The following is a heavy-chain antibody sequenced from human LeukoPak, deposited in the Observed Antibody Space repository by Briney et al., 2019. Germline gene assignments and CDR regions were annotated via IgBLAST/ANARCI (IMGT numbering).Heavy chain of an antibody. CDR3: ARVEYSGSYYYPY. V-gene: IGHV1-2*06. J-gene: IGHJ4*02. CDR1: GYTFTSYG. Sequence: ASVKVSCKASGYTFTSYGISWVRQAPGQGLEWMGRINPNSGGTNYAQKFQGRVTMTRDTSISTAYMELSRLRSDDTAVYYCARVEYSGSYYYPYWGQGTLVTVSS. CDR2: INPNSGGT. D-gene: IGHD1-26*01.